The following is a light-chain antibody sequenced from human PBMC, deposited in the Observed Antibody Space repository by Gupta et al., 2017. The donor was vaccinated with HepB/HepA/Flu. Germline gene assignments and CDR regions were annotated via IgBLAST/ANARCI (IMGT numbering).Light chain of an antibody. CDR2: KDI. Sequence: SYVLTQPPSLSVAPGEPDRITCGGTNIGYKSVHWYQQKPGQAPGLVVYKDINRPSGMPEKFAGSNSGNTATLTISRVEAGDEADYCQVWHSTSDNPGVFGGGTRLTVL. CDR3: QVWHSTSDNPGV. J-gene: IGLJ3*02. V-gene: IGLV3-21*02. CDR1: NIGYKS.